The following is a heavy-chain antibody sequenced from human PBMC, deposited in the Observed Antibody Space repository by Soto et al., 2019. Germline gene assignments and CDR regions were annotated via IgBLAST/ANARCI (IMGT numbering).Heavy chain of an antibody. CDR1: GYTFTSYG. D-gene: IGHD3-3*01. CDR3: ARDISYACWSGYTDWFDP. J-gene: IGHJ5*02. CDR2: ISTYNGNT. V-gene: IGHV1-18*01. Sequence: QVHLVQSRAEVRKPGASVRVSCKASGYTFTSYGVSWVRQAPGQGLEWMGGISTYNGNTNYTQKFQDRVIMTTDTSTSTAYMELRSRRSDDTAVYYCARDISYACWSGYTDWFDPWGQGTLVTVSS.